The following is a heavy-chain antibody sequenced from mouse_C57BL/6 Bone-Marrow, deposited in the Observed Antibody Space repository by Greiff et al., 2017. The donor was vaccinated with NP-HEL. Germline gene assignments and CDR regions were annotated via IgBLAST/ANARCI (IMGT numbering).Heavy chain of an antibody. CDR2: IYPRDGST. J-gene: IGHJ2*01. Sequence: QVHVKQSGPELVKPGASVKLSCKASGYTFTSYDINWVKQRPGQGLEWIGWIYPRDGSTKYNEKFKGKATLTVDTSSSTAYMELHSLTSEDSAVYFCARRHYGSSSDYWGQGTTLTVSS. CDR3: ARRHYGSSSDY. V-gene: IGHV1-85*01. CDR1: GYTFTSYD. D-gene: IGHD1-1*01.